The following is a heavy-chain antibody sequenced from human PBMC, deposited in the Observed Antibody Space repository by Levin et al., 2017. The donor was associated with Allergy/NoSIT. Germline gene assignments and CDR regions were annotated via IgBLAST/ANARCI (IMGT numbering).Heavy chain of an antibody. V-gene: IGHV4-30-4*01. J-gene: IGHJ6*02. CDR2: IYYSGST. D-gene: IGHD2-2*02. CDR1: GGSISSDDYY. Sequence: PSETLSLTCTVSGGSISSDDYYWSWIRQPPGKGLEWIGYIYYSGSTYYNPSLKSRVTISVDTSKNQFSLKLSSVTAADTAVYYCARVSRAIAYGMDVWGQGTTVTVSS. CDR3: ARVSRAIAYGMDV.